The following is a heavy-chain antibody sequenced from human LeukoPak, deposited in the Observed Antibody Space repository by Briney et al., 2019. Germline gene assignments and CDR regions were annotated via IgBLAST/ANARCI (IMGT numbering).Heavy chain of an antibody. J-gene: IGHJ5*02. CDR1: GGSISSYY. D-gene: IGHD4-11*01. CDR3: ARVRAYSNYVWFDP. Sequence: PSETLSLTCTVSGGSISSYYWSWIRQPPGKGLEWIGYIYYSGSTNYNPSLKSRVTISVDTSKNQFSLKLSSETAADTAVYYCARVRAYSNYVWFDPWGQGTLVTVSS. CDR2: IYYSGST. V-gene: IGHV4-59*01.